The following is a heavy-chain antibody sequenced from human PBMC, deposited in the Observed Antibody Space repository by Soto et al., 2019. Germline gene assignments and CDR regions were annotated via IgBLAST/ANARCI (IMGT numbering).Heavy chain of an antibody. Sequence: ASVKVSCKASGYSFTSYGISWVRQAPGQGPEWMGWISGHNGNTNHPQSLQGRVTMTTDTSRNTAYVELRSLRSDDTAVYYCARHRFNYYDDTVYYYFDYWGQGTLVTVSS. J-gene: IGHJ4*02. CDR1: GYSFTSYG. CDR2: ISGHNGNT. CDR3: ARHRFNYYDDTVYYYFDY. V-gene: IGHV1-18*04. D-gene: IGHD3-22*01.